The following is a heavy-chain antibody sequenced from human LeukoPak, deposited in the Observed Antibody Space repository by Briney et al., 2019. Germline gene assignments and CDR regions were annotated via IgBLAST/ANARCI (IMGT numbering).Heavy chain of an antibody. CDR1: GFTFSSYA. CDR3: AKQVTAPGPIDY. J-gene: IGHJ4*02. CDR2: ISGSDGNT. D-gene: IGHD2-21*02. Sequence: GGSLRLSCAASGFTFSSYAMSWVRQAPGKGLEWVSAISGSDGNTFYAASVKGRFTISRDNSKNTLYLQMNSLTVDDTAVYYCAKQVTAPGPIDYWGQGTLVTVSS. V-gene: IGHV3-23*01.